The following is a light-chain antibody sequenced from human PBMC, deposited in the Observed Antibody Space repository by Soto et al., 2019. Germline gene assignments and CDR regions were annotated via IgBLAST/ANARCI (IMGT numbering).Light chain of an antibody. CDR1: QSISSY. V-gene: IGKV1-39*01. CDR3: QQSSSTPLT. Sequence: DIQMTQSPSSLSASVGDRVTITCRASQSISSYLNWYQQKPGKAPNLLIYAASSLQSGVPSRFSGSGSGTDFTLTISSLQPEDFATYYCQQSSSTPLTFGGGTKVEIK. CDR2: AAS. J-gene: IGKJ4*01.